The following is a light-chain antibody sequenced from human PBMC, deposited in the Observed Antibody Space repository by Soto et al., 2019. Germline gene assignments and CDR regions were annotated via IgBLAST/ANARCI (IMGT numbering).Light chain of an antibody. CDR1: QSVSSTY. Sequence: EIVLTQSPGTLSLSPGERATLSCRASQSVSSTYLAWYQQKPGQAPRLLIYGASSRATGIPDRFSGSGSGTDFTITISRLEPEDFAVYYCQQYGSSRTFGQGTKVEI. J-gene: IGKJ1*01. CDR2: GAS. V-gene: IGKV3-20*01. CDR3: QQYGSSRT.